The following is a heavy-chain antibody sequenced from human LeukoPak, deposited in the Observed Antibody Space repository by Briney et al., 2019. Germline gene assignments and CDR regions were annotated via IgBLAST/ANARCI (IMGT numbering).Heavy chain of an antibody. CDR2: IYDIGSI. CDR3: AGHHPRNTVDF. Sequence: SETLSLTCTVSGGSISSYYWSWIRQPPGKGLEWIAYIYDIGSINYNPSLKSRVTISLDTSKNQFSLKLSSVTAADTAVYYCAGHHPRNTVDFWGQGTLVTVSS. V-gene: IGHV4-59*08. D-gene: IGHD2-8*02. J-gene: IGHJ4*02. CDR1: GGSISSYY.